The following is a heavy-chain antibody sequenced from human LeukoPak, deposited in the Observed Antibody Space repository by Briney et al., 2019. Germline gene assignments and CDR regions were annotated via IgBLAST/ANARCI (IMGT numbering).Heavy chain of an antibody. CDR3: AKAPATGEGYYFYYMDV. J-gene: IGHJ6*03. CDR1: GFTFSSYA. Sequence: PGGSLRLSCAASGFASGFTFSSYAMSRVRQAPGKGLEWVASINGRAATTYYADSVKGRFTIFRDNSKNTLYLQMNSLGADDTAVYYCAKAPATGEGYYFYYMDVWGKGTTVTVSS. V-gene: IGHV3-23*01. CDR2: INGRAATT. D-gene: IGHD7-27*01.